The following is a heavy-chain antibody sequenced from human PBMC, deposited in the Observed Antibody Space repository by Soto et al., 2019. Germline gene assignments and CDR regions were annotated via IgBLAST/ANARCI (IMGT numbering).Heavy chain of an antibody. V-gene: IGHV4-31*03. Sequence: SETLSLTCTVSGCSISSGGYYWSWLRPHPGKFLEWIGYIYYSGSTYYNPSLKSRVTISVDTSKNQFSLKLSSVTAADTAVYYCARDAPSIAARGDYYYGMDVWGQGTTVTVSS. CDR3: ARDAPSIAARGDYYYGMDV. CDR2: IYYSGST. J-gene: IGHJ6*02. CDR1: GCSISSGGYY. D-gene: IGHD6-6*01.